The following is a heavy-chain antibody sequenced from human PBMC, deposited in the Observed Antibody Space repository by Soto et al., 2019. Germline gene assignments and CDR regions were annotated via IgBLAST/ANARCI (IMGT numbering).Heavy chain of an antibody. V-gene: IGHV4-34*01. CDR1: GGSFGGYY. D-gene: IGHD6-19*01. Sequence: SETLSLTCAVYGGSFGGYYWSWIRQPPGKGLEWIGEINHSGSTNYNPSLKSRVTISVDTSKNQFSLKLSSVTAADTAVYYCARSHLYSSGWYRWFDPWGQGTLVTVSS. CDR3: ARSHLYSSGWYRWFDP. J-gene: IGHJ5*02. CDR2: INHSGST.